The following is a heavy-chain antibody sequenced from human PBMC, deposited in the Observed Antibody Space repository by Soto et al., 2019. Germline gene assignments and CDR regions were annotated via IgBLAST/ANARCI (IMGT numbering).Heavy chain of an antibody. Sequence: EVQLVESGGGLVQPGGSLRLSCATSGFTFTTYWMHWVRQAPGKGLMWVSRITPDGGSTSYADSVKGRFTISRDNAKKTLYLQMNGLRAEDTAIYYCARDLIIADTPGDVFAYWGQGTLVAVSS. D-gene: IGHD5-12*01. CDR3: ARDLIIADTPGDVFAY. CDR2: ITPDGGST. V-gene: IGHV3-74*01. CDR1: GFTFTTYW. J-gene: IGHJ4*02.